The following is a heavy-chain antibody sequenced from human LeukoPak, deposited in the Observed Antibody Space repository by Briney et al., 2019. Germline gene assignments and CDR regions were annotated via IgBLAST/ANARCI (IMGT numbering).Heavy chain of an antibody. J-gene: IGHJ3*02. CDR3: ARTYYYDSTDAFDI. CDR2: FDPEDGET. D-gene: IGHD3-22*01. V-gene: IGHV1-24*01. CDR1: GYTLTELS. Sequence: GAPVKVSCKVSGYTLTELSMHGVRQAPGKGLEWMGGFDPEDGETIYAQKFQGRVTMTEDTSTDIAYMELSSLRSEDTAVYYCARTYYYDSTDAFDIWGQGTMVTVSS.